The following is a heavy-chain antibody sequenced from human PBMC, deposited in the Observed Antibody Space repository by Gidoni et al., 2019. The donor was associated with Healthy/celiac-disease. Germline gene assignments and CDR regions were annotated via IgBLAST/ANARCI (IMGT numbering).Heavy chain of an antibody. D-gene: IGHD5-12*01. V-gene: IGHV3-21*01. CDR1: GFTFSSYS. CDR2: ISSRSSYI. CDR3: ARRVATASGMDV. Sequence: EVQLVESGGGLVKPGGSLRISCAASGFTFSSYSMNWVRQAPGKGLEWVASISSRSSYIYYADSVKGRFTIARDNAKNSLYLQMNSLRAEDTAVYYCARRVATASGMDVWGQGTTVTVSS. J-gene: IGHJ6*02.